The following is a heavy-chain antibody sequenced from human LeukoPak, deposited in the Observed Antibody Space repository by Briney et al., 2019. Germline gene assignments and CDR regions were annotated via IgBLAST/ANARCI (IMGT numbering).Heavy chain of an antibody. CDR1: GGTFSSYA. D-gene: IGHD3-22*01. CDR3: ASGYYDSSGSLDVDY. Sequence: ASVKVSCKASGGTFSSYAISWVRQAPGQGLEWMGGIIPIFGTANYAQKFQGRVTITTDESTSTAYMELSSLRSEDTAVYCCASGYYDSSGSLDVDYWGQGTLVTVSS. V-gene: IGHV1-69*05. CDR2: IIPIFGTA. J-gene: IGHJ4*02.